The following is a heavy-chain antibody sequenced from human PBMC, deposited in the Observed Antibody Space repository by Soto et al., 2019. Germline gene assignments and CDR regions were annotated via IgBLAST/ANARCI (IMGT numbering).Heavy chain of an antibody. V-gene: IGHV1-58*01. CDR2: IVVGSGNT. CDR3: AKRSSGWYDYYYGMDV. CDR1: GFTFSSSA. D-gene: IGHD6-19*01. Sequence: SVKGSRKASGFTFSSSAVQWGRPARGQRLEWIGWIVVGSGNTNYAQKFQERVTITRDMSTSTAYMELNSLRAEDTAVYYCAKRSSGWYDYYYGMDVWGQGTTVTVSS. J-gene: IGHJ6*02.